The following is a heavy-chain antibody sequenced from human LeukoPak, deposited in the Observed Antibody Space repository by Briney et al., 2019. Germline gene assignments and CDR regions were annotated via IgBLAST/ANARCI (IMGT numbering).Heavy chain of an antibody. Sequence: GGSLRLSCAASGFTVSSNYMSWVRQAPGKGLEWVSVIYSGGSTYYADSVKGRFTISRDNSKNTLYLQMNSLRAEDTAVYYCAKVMPEMAARRGFRYYYYGMDVWGQGTTVTVPS. V-gene: IGHV3-53*05. CDR1: GFTVSSNY. CDR3: AKVMPEMAARRGFRYYYYGMDV. D-gene: IGHD5-24*01. CDR2: IYSGGST. J-gene: IGHJ6*02.